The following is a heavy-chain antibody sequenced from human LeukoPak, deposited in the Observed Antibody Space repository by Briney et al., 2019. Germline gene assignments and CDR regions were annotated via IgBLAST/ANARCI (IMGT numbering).Heavy chain of an antibody. CDR3: VKERGPHRYLDV. J-gene: IGHJ2*01. CDR2: IYSGGST. CDR1: GFTVSSNY. Sequence: GGSLRLSCAASGFTVSSNYMSWVRQAPGKGLEWVSVIYSGGSTYYADSVKGRFTISRDNSKNTLYLQMNSLRAEDMGLYYCVKERGPHRYLDVWGRGTLVTVSS. V-gene: IGHV3-53*01.